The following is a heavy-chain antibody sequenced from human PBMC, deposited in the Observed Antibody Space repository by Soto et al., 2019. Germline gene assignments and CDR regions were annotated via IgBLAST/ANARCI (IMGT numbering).Heavy chain of an antibody. CDR3: AKDRGGFGMVIYDY. CDR1: RFTISNYA. CDR2: ISASAGGT. D-gene: IGHD3-3*01. Sequence: GGSLRLSCAASRFTISNYAMSWVRQAPGKGLEWVSTISASAGGTYYADSVKGRFTISRDNSKNTLYLQMNNLRAEDTAVYFCAKDRGGFGMVIYDYWGQGTLVTVSS. V-gene: IGHV3-23*01. J-gene: IGHJ4*02.